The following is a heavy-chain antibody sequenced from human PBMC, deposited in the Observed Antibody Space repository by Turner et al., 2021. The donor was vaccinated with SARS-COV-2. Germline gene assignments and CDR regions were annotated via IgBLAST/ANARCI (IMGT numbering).Heavy chain of an antibody. V-gene: IGHV4-4*07. CDR1: GGSLSNYF. J-gene: IGHJ5*02. D-gene: IGHD3-3*01. Sequence: QVQLQESGPGLVKPSEPLSLTCTVSGGSLSNYFWSWIRQPAGKGLEWIGRIYTSGLTDYNPSLKSRVTMSVDTSKNKLALRLTSVTAADTAVYYCTRVPSGGWFDPWGQGTLVSVSS. CDR3: TRVPSGGWFDP. CDR2: IYTSGLT.